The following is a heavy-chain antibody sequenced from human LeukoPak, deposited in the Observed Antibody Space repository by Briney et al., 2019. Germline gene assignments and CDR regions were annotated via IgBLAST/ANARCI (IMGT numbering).Heavy chain of an antibody. CDR1: GFTFSSYG. Sequence: GGSLRLSCAASGFTFSSYGMHWVRQAPGKGLEWVAFIRYDGSNKYYADSVKGRFTISRDNSKNTLYLQMNSLRAEDTAVYYCAKKGAPFYYDSSGYYSPCYYYYMDVWGKGTTVTISS. V-gene: IGHV3-30*02. CDR3: AKKGAPFYYDSSGYYSPCYYYYMDV. CDR2: IRYDGSNK. D-gene: IGHD3-22*01. J-gene: IGHJ6*03.